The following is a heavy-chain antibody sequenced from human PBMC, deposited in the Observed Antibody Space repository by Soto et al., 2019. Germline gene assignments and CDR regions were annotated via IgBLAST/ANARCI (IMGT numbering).Heavy chain of an antibody. J-gene: IGHJ6*02. CDR3: TTGSVEGV. CDR1: DFSFSNAW. D-gene: IGHD2-15*01. Sequence: EVQLVESGGGLVKPGGSLRLSCADSDFSFSNAWLNWVRQAPGKGLEWVGRIKRKIDGEATDYAAPVKGRFTVLRDDSKSALYLQMNSLKGDDTAVYYCTTGSVEGVWGQGTTVTVS. CDR2: IKRKIDGEAT. V-gene: IGHV3-15*07.